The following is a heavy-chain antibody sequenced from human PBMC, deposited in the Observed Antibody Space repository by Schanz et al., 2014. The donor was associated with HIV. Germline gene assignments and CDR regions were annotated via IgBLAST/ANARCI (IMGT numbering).Heavy chain of an antibody. V-gene: IGHV1-2*02. J-gene: IGHJ4*02. CDR1: GYTFSSHG. Sequence: QVQLVQSGAEVKKPGASVKVSCKASGYTFSSHGISWVRQAPGQGLEWMGWINPNSGGTNLAQKFEGRVTMTIDRSITTASMELSRLNSDDTAMYFCTRLHYYYDRSGFSFDCWGQGTLVTVSS. CDR2: INPNSGGT. D-gene: IGHD3-22*01. CDR3: TRLHYYYDRSGFSFDC.